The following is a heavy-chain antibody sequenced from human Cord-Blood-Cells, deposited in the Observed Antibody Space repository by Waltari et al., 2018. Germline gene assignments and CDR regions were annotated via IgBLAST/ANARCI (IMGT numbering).Heavy chain of an antibody. D-gene: IGHD2-2*01. J-gene: IGHJ4*02. V-gene: IGHV1-69*12. CDR2: IIPIFGTA. Sequence: QVQLVQSGAEVKKPGSSVTVPCKASGGPFSSSAIRWVRQPPGQGLEWMGGIIPIFGTANYAQKFQGRVTITADESTSTAYMELSSLRSEDTAVYYCATYSEGYCSSTSCYDYWGQGTLVTVSS. CDR3: ATYSEGYCSSTSCYDY. CDR1: GGPFSSSA.